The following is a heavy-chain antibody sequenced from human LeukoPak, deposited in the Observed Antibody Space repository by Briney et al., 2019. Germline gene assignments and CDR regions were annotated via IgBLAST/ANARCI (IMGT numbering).Heavy chain of an antibody. V-gene: IGHV4-39*07. J-gene: IGHJ3*02. CDR1: GGSISSTTYY. Sequence: PSETLSLTCSVSGGSISSTTYYWGWIRQPPGKGLEWIGSISYSGSTYYNPSLKSRVTISLDMSKNQFSLKLSSVTAADTAVYYCARDTEDYYGSGSYYNDAFDIWGQGTMVTVSS. CDR2: ISYSGST. CDR3: ARDTEDYYGSGSYYNDAFDI. D-gene: IGHD3-10*01.